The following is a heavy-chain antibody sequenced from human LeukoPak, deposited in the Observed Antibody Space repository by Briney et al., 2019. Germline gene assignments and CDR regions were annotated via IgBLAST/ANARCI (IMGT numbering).Heavy chain of an antibody. J-gene: IGHJ4*02. Sequence: ASVKVSCKASGYTFTGYYMHWVRQAPGQGLEWMGWINPNSGGTKYAQKFQGRVTMTRDASISTAYMELSRLRSDDTAVYYCARTGYSSSYRFTGDYWGQGTLVTVSS. CDR2: INPNSGGT. D-gene: IGHD6-13*01. CDR3: ARTGYSSSYRFTGDY. CDR1: GYTFTGYY. V-gene: IGHV1-2*02.